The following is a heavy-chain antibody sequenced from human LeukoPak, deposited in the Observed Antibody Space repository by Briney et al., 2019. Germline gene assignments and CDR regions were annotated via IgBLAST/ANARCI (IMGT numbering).Heavy chain of an antibody. Sequence: SVNVSCKASGGTFSIYAISWVRQAPGQGLEWMGGIIPIFGTANYAQKFQGRVTITADESTSTAYMELSSLRSEDTAVYYCARNPVPATAILLVWFDPWGQGTLVTVSS. J-gene: IGHJ5*02. D-gene: IGHD2-2*02. CDR3: ARNPVPATAILLVWFDP. CDR2: IIPIFGTA. V-gene: IGHV1-69*01. CDR1: GGTFSIYA.